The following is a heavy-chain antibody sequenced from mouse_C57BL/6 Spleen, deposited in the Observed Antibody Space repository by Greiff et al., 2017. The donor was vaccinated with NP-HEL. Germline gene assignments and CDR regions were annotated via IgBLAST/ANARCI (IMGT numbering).Heavy chain of an antibody. J-gene: IGHJ2*01. CDR1: GFTFSSYG. CDR2: ISSGGSYT. Sequence: EVQLVESGGDLVKPGGSLKLSCAASGFTFSSYGMSWVRQTPDKRLEWVATISSGGSYTYYPDSVKGRFTISRDNAKNTLYLQMSSLKSEDTAMYYCARKPSKLAFDYWGQGTTLTVSS. D-gene: IGHD1-3*01. CDR3: ARKPSKLAFDY. V-gene: IGHV5-6*01.